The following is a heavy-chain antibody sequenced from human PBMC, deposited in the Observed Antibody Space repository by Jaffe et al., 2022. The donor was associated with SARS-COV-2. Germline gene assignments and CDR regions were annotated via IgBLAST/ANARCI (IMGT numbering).Heavy chain of an antibody. CDR2: IIPIFGTA. J-gene: IGHJ6*02. CDR3: ARGSVAVAGSYYYGMDV. Sequence: QVQLVQSGAEVKKPGSSVKVSCKASGGTFSSYAISWVRQAPGQGLEWMGGIIPIFGTANYAQKFQGRVTITADESTSTAYMELSSLRSEDTAVYYCARGSVAVAGSYYYGMDVWGQGTTVTVSS. CDR1: GGTFSSYA. V-gene: IGHV1-69*01. D-gene: IGHD6-19*01.